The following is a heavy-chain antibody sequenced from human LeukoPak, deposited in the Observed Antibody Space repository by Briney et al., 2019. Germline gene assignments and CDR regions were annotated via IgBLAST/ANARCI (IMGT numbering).Heavy chain of an antibody. CDR2: ISGSGGST. CDR3: AKSVKGTYYYYYGMDV. Sequence: PGGSLRLSCAASGFTFSSYAMSWGRQAPGKGLEWVSAISGSGGSTYYADSVKGRYTISRDNSKNTLYLQMNSLRAEDTAVYYCAKSVKGTYYYYYGMDVWGQGTTVTVSS. D-gene: IGHD1-1*01. V-gene: IGHV3-23*01. J-gene: IGHJ6*02. CDR1: GFTFSSYA.